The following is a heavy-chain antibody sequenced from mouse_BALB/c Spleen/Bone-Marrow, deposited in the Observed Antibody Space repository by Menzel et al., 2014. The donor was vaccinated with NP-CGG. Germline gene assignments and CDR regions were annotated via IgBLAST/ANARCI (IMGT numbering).Heavy chain of an antibody. V-gene: IGHV5-17*02. CDR2: ISSGSSTI. Sequence: VQLKQSGGGLVQPGGSRELSCAASGFTFSSFGMHWVRQAPEKGLEWVAYISSGSSTIFYADTVKGRFTVSRDNPKNTLFLQMPSLRAEETAMYDCTRGGNWDDFEYWGQGTTLTVSS. D-gene: IGHD4-1*01. CDR1: GFTFSSFG. CDR3: TRGGNWDDFEY. J-gene: IGHJ2*01.